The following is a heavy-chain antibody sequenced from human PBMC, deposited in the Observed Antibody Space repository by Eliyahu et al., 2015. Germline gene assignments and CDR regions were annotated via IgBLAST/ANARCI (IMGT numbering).Heavy chain of an antibody. V-gene: IGHV3-21*01. Sequence: EVQLVESGGGLVKPGGSXXLSCAXSGFXFXSYSMNWVRQAPGKGLEWVSSISSSSSYIYYADSVKGRFTISRDNAKNSLYLQMNSLRAEDTAVYYCARDRLKNMVQGVIYWGQGTLVTVSS. CDR3: ARDRLKNMVQGVIY. D-gene: IGHD3-10*01. J-gene: IGHJ4*02. CDR2: ISSSSSYI. CDR1: GFXFXSYS.